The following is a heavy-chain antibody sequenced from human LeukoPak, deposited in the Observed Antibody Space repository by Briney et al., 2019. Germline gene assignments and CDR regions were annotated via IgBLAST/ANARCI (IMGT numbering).Heavy chain of an antibody. CDR3: ARVSGYYYAPFDY. CDR2: ISAYNGNT. D-gene: IGHD3-22*01. CDR1: GYTFTNYG. J-gene: IGHJ4*02. Sequence: ASVKVSCKASGYTFTNYGVSWVRQAPGQGLEWMGWISAYNGNTDYAQKLQGRVTMTTDTSTSTAYMELRGLRSDDTAVYYCARVSGYYYAPFDYWGQGTLVTVSS. V-gene: IGHV1-18*01.